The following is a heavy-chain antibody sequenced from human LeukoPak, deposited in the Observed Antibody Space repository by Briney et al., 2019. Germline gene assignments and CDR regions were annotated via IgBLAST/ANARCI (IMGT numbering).Heavy chain of an antibody. CDR2: INHSGST. CDR3: ARGLVGATFLFAFDI. D-gene: IGHD1-26*01. Sequence: SETLSLTCAVYGGSFSGYYWSWIRQPPGKGLEWIGEINHSGSTNYNPSLKSRVTISVDTSKNQFSLKLSSVTAADTAVYYCARGLVGATFLFAFDIWDQGTMVTVSS. CDR1: GGSFSGYY. V-gene: IGHV4-34*01. J-gene: IGHJ3*02.